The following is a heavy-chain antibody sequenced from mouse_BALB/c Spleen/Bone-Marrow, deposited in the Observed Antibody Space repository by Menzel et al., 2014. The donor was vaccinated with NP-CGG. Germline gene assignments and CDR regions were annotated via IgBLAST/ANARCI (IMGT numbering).Heavy chain of an antibody. CDR3: AREGPWFAY. CDR2: ISTYYGDA. V-gene: IGHV1S137*01. Sequence: VQLVESGAELVRPGASVKISCKGSGYTFTDYAMHWVKQSHAKSLEWIGVISTYYGDASYNQKFKGMATMTVDQSSSTAYMELARLTSEDSTIYYCAREGPWFAYWGPGPLVTVPA. CDR1: GYTFTDYA. J-gene: IGHJ3*01.